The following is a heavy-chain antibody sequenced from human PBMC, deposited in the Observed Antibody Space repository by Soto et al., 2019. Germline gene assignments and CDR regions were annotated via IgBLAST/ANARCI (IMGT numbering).Heavy chain of an antibody. Sequence: SVKVSCKASGGTFSSYAISWVRQAPGQGLEWMGGIIPIFGTANYAQKFQGRVTITADESTSTAYMELSSLRSEDTAVYYCARDHTPYGDYMCYWGQGTLVTVSS. D-gene: IGHD4-17*01. J-gene: IGHJ4*02. CDR1: GGTFSSYA. CDR2: IIPIFGTA. V-gene: IGHV1-69*13. CDR3: ARDHTPYGDYMCY.